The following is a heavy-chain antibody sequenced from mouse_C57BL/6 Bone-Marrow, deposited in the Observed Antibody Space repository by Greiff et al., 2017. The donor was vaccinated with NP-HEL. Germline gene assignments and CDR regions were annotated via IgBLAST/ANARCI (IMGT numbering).Heavy chain of an antibody. V-gene: IGHV1-69*01. J-gene: IGHJ1*03. CDR3: AFPGNFYWYFDV. CDR2: IDPSDSYT. CDR1: GYTFTIYW. D-gene: IGHD2-1*01. Sequence: QVQLQQPGAELVMPGASLKLSCKASGYTFTIYWMHWVKQRPGQGLEWIGEIDPSDSYTNYNQKFKGKSTLTVDKSSSTAYMQLSSLTSEDSAVYYCAFPGNFYWYFDVWGTGTTVTVSS.